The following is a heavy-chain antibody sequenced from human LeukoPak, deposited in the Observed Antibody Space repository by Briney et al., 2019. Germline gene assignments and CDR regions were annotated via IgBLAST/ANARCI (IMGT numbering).Heavy chain of an antibody. Sequence: GGSLRLSCAASGFTFSTYDFHWVRQVTGKGLQWASAIGAGFDTYYQDSVRGRFTISRENAKNSLYLQMNSLTVGDTAVYYCAREDSTRSGVRELDYWGQGILVTVSS. V-gene: IGHV3-13*01. J-gene: IGHJ4*02. CDR3: AREDSTRSGVRELDY. D-gene: IGHD3-10*01. CDR1: GFTFSTYD. CDR2: IGAGFDT.